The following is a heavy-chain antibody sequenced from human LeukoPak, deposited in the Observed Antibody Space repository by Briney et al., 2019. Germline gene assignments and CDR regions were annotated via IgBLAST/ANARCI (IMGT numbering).Heavy chain of an antibody. CDR2: ILGSGGST. CDR3: AKDLSGWFGELLNPFDP. J-gene: IGHJ5*02. D-gene: IGHD3-10*01. Sequence: TGGSLRLSCAASGFTFSTYAMTWVRQAPGKGLEWVSTILGSGGSTYYADSVKGRFTISRDNSKSTLYLQMNSLRAEDTAVYYCAKDLSGWFGELLNPFDPWGQGTLVSVSS. CDR1: GFTFSTYA. V-gene: IGHV3-23*01.